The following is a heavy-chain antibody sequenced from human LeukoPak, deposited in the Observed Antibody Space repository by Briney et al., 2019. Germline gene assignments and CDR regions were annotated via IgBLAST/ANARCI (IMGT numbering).Heavy chain of an antibody. CDR1: GFTFSNAW. CDR2: IKSKTDGGTT. Sequence: GGSLRLSCAASGFTFSNAWMSWVRQAPGKGLEWVGRIKSKTDGGTTDYAAPAKGRFTISRDDSKNTLYLQMNSLKTEDTAVYYCTTDLGSYYYDSSGYYTDYWGRGTLVTVSS. V-gene: IGHV3-15*01. CDR3: TTDLGSYYYDSSGYYTDY. D-gene: IGHD3-22*01. J-gene: IGHJ4*02.